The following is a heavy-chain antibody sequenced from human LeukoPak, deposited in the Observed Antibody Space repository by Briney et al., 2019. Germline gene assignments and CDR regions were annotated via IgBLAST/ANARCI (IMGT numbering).Heavy chain of an antibody. D-gene: IGHD6-13*01. J-gene: IGHJ4*02. CDR3: ARHLIARIAAAGIDY. CDR1: GGSINDITYY. CDR2: IYYSGST. V-gene: IGHV4-39*01. Sequence: SETLSLTCTVSGGSINDITYYWGWIRQPPGKGLEWIGSIYYSGSTYYNPSLKSRVTISVDTSKNQFSLKLSSVTAADTAVYYCARHLIARIAAAGIDYWGQGTLVTVSS.